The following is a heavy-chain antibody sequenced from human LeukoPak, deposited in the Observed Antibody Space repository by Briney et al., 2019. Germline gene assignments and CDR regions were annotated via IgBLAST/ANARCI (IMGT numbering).Heavy chain of an antibody. CDR2: IYYSGST. Sequence: SETLSLTCTVSGGSISSSYYWNWIRQPPGKGLEWIGSIYYSGSTYYNPSLKSRVTISVDTSKNQFSLKLSSVTAADTAVYYCAREGFGELFMYYFDYWGQGTLVTVSS. D-gene: IGHD3-10*01. J-gene: IGHJ4*02. CDR1: GGSISSSYY. CDR3: AREGFGELFMYYFDY. V-gene: IGHV4-39*07.